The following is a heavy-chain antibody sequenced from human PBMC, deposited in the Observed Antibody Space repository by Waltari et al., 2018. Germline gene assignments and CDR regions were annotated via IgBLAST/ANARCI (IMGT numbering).Heavy chain of an antibody. CDR2: IYYSEST. V-gene: IGHV4-59*01. CDR3: ARGEITIFGVVRGGFDP. J-gene: IGHJ5*02. Sequence: QVQLQESGPGLVKPSETLSLTCTVSGGSISSYYWSWIRQPPGKGLEWIGYIYYSESTNYTPSLVSRVTISVDTSKIQFSLKLSAVTAADTAVYYCARGEITIFGVVRGGFDPWGQGTLVTVSS. D-gene: IGHD3-3*01. CDR1: GGSISSYY.